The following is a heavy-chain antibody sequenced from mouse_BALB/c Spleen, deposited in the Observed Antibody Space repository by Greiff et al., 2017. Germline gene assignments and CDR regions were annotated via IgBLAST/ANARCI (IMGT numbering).Heavy chain of an antibody. V-gene: IGHV1-9*01. J-gene: IGHJ4*01. D-gene: IGHD1-1*01. CDR1: GYTFSSYW. CDR3: ARPLLRYAMDY. Sequence: QVQLKQSGAELMKPGASVKISCKATGYTFSSYWIEWVKQRPGHGLEWIGEILPGSGSTNYNEKFKGKATFTADTSSNTAYMQLSSLTSEDSAVYYCARPLLRYAMDYWGQGTSVTVSA. CDR2: ILPGSGST.